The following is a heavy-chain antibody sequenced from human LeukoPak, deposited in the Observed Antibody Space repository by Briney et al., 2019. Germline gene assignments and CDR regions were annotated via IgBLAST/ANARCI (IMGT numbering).Heavy chain of an antibody. D-gene: IGHD6-19*01. CDR3: ARPGSQAQYSSGWYYFDY. CDR1: GVSISSSNSY. V-gene: IGHV4-39*01. Sequence: NPSETLSLTCTVSGVSISSSNSYWGWIRQPPGKGLEWIGSIYYSGSTYYNPSLKSRVTISVDTSKNQFSLKLSSVTAADTAVYYCARPGSQAQYSSGWYYFDYWGQGTLVTVSS. J-gene: IGHJ4*02. CDR2: IYYSGST.